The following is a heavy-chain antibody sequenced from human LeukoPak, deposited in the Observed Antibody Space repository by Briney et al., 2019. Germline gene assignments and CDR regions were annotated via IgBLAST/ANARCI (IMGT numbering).Heavy chain of an antibody. D-gene: IGHD3-10*01. V-gene: IGHV4-30-2*01. CDR1: GGSISSGGYS. J-gene: IGHJ3*02. CDR2: IYHSGST. Sequence: SETLSLTCAVSGGSISSGGYSWSWIRQPPGKGLEWIGYIYHSGSTYYNPSLKSRVTISVDRSKNQFSLKLSSVTAADTAVYYCARATYYYGSGGAFDIWGQGTMVTVSS. CDR3: ARATYYYGSGGAFDI.